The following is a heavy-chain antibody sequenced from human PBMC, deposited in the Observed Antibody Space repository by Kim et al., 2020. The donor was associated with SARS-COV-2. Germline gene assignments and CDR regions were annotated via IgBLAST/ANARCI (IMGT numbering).Heavy chain of an antibody. CDR1: GFTFTDTW. J-gene: IGHJ4*02. V-gene: IGHV3-7*01. D-gene: IGHD1-1*01. Sequence: GGSLRLSCVASGFTFTDTWMIWVRQAPGKGPEWVANINQDGTNRQNVDSVKGRFTVSRDNAKKSLYLEMNSLGVEDTAIYYCTRPLGRGFADWGQGTHVTVSS. CDR2: INQDGTNR. CDR3: TRPLGRGFAD.